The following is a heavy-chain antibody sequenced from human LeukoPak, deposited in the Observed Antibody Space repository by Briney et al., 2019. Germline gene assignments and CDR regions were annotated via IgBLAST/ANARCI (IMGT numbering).Heavy chain of an antibody. CDR2: IYPGDSDT. CDR1: GYSFTSYW. J-gene: IGHJ6*02. CDR3: ARHAGTAYYYYYGMDV. D-gene: IGHD1-7*01. V-gene: IGHV5-51*01. Sequence: GESLKISCKGPGYSFTSYWIGWVRQMPGKGLEWMGIIYPGDSDTRYSPSFQGQVTISADKSISTAYLQWSSLKASDTAMYYCARHAGTAYYYYYGMDVWGQGTTVTVSS.